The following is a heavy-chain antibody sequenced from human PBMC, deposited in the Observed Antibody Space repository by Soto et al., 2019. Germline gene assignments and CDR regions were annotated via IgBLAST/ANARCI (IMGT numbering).Heavy chain of an antibody. J-gene: IGHJ5*02. V-gene: IGHV4-39*01. CDR1: GGSISSSDFY. CDR3: AVVDSTGNWFDP. Sequence: SETLSLTFTVSGGSISSSDFYWGWLRQTPGKGLEFIGSMYYSGTTYYNPSLKSQVTISVDTSKNQFTLKLISVTAADTAVYYCAVVDSTGNWFDPWGEGALVTVSS. D-gene: IGHD6-25*01. CDR2: MYYSGTT.